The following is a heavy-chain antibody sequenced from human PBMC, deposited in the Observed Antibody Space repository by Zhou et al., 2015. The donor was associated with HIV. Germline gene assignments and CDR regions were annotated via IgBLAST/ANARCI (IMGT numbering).Heavy chain of an antibody. J-gene: IGHJ4*02. CDR2: IGGGGGHI. V-gene: IGHV3-11*01. CDR1: GFIFSNYY. D-gene: IGHD1-14*01. CDR3: ARHGIDTEDFLAHFDS. Sequence: QVHVVESGGGLVNPGGSLRLSCAASGFIFSNYYMSWIRQAPGKGPEWISYIGGGGGHINYADSVKGRFTISRDNPKNSLYLQLNSLRADDTAVYYCARHGIDTEDFLAHFDSWGQGALVIVSS.